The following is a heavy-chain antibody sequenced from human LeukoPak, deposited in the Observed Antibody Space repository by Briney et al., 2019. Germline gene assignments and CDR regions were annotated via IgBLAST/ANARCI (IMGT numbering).Heavy chain of an antibody. Sequence: ASVKVSCKASGYTFTSYDINWVRQATGQGLEWMGWMNPNSGNTGYAQKFQGRVTITRNTSISTAYMELSSLRSEDTAVYYCARGLRRSQLWSRSNYYYYMDVWGKGTTVTVSS. J-gene: IGHJ6*03. V-gene: IGHV1-8*03. D-gene: IGHD5-18*01. CDR1: GYTFTSYD. CDR3: ARGLRRSQLWSRSNYYYYMDV. CDR2: MNPNSGNT.